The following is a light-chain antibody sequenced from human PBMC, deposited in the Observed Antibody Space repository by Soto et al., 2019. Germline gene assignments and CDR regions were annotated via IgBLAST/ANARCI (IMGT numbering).Light chain of an antibody. V-gene: IGLV1-40*01. CDR2: GNN. CDR3: QSFDSSLSALV. Sequence: QALLTQPPSLSGAPGQRVTISCTGSSSNIGAGLHVHWYQQLPGTAPKLLISGNNNRPSGVPDRFSGSKSGTSASLAITGLQAEDEADYYCQSFDSSLSALVFGTGTKVTVL. CDR1: SSNIGAGLH. J-gene: IGLJ1*01.